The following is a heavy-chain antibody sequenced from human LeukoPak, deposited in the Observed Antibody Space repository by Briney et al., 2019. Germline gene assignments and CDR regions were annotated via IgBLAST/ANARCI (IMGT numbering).Heavy chain of an antibody. CDR1: GFTFSSYA. Sequence: GGSLRLSCAASGFTFSSYAMSWVRQAPGKGLEWVSAISGSGGSTYYADSVKGRFTISRDNSKNTLYLQINSLRVEDTAVYYCARDSKAGSSYYYGLAVWGQGATVTVSS. CDR2: ISGSGGST. D-gene: IGHD3-10*01. CDR3: ARDSKAGSSYYYGLAV. J-gene: IGHJ6*02. V-gene: IGHV3-23*01.